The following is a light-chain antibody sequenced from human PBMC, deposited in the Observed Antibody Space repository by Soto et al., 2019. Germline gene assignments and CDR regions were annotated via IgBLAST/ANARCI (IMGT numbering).Light chain of an antibody. CDR2: GTS. Sequence: EVVMTQSPATLSVSPGERATLSCRASQSVSDNVAWYQQKPGQAPRFLISGTSSRGTGAPDRFGASGSGTDFTLTISGLQAEDVAVYFCQQYNSWPLTFGAGTKVEIK. CDR1: QSVSDN. V-gene: IGKV3-15*01. J-gene: IGKJ4*01. CDR3: QQYNSWPLT.